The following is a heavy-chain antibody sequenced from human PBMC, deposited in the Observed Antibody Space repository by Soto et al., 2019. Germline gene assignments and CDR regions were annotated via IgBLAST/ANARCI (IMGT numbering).Heavy chain of an antibody. V-gene: IGHV1-18*01. CDR3: ARDRIRGYDNSGFYC. D-gene: IGHD3-22*01. Sequence: ASXKVSCTAYGYNFCSDGIHWVRQAPAQGLEWMGSINTYDGNRNFAPKFEDRVTMTKATSANTVFMELRNLKSDDTAMYYCARDRIRGYDNSGFYCWGQGTPVTVSS. CDR1: GYNFCSDG. CDR2: INTYDGNR. J-gene: IGHJ4*02.